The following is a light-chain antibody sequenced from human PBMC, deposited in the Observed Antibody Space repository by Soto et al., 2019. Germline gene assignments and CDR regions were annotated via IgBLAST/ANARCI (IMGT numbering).Light chain of an antibody. CDR1: SGSIASNY. Sequence: NFMLPQPHSVSESPGKTVTISCTRSSGSIASNYVQWYQQRPGSAPTTVIYEDNQRPSGVPDRFSGSIDSSSNSASLTISGLKTEDEADYYCQSYDSNIVVFGGGTQLTVL. J-gene: IGLJ2*01. CDR2: EDN. V-gene: IGLV6-57*04. CDR3: QSYDSNIVV.